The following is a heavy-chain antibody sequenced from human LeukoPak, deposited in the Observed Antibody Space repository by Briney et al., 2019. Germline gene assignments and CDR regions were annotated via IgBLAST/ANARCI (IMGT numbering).Heavy chain of an antibody. CDR2: ICSGDSDT. V-gene: IGHV5-51*01. Sequence: GESLKISCKVSGYSFTNYWIGWVRQMPGKGLEWMGIICSGDSDTRYSPSFQGQVTISADKSISTAYLQWSSLKASDTAMYYCARSSQRTTATRGDAFDIWGQGTMVTFSS. D-gene: IGHD1-14*01. CDR3: ARSSQRTTATRGDAFDI. J-gene: IGHJ3*02. CDR1: GYSFTNYW.